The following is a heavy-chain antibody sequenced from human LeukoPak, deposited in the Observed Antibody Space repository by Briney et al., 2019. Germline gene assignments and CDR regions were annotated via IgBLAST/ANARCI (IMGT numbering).Heavy chain of an antibody. Sequence: GESLQISCKGSGYSFTNYWIAWVRQMPGKGLEWMRIIYPGDSDTRYSPSFQGQVTISADKSISTAYLQWSSLKASDTAMYYCARQSRNGWFDPWGQGTPVTVSS. V-gene: IGHV5-51*01. CDR3: ARQSRNGWFDP. J-gene: IGHJ5*02. CDR1: GYSFTNYW. CDR2: IYPGDSDT.